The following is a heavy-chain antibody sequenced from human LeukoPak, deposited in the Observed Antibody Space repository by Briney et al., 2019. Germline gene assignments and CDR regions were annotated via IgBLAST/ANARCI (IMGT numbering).Heavy chain of an antibody. Sequence: ASVKVSCKASGYTFTSYDINWVRQAPGQGLEWMGWMNPNSGNTGYAQKFQGRVTMTRNTSISTAYMELSSLRSEDTAVYYCARRRIVVVPAAMSGFDHWGQGTLVTVSS. J-gene: IGHJ5*02. CDR1: GYTFTSYD. CDR2: MNPNSGNT. D-gene: IGHD2-2*01. CDR3: ARRRIVVVPAAMSGFDH. V-gene: IGHV1-8*01.